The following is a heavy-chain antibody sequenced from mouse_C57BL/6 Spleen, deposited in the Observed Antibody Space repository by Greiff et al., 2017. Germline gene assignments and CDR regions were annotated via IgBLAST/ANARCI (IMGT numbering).Heavy chain of an antibody. J-gene: IGHJ2*01. D-gene: IGHD2-4*01. CDR3: ARGRDYDEVDY. CDR2: IHPNSGST. V-gene: IGHV1-64*01. CDR1: GYTFTSYW. Sequence: QVQLQQPGAELVKPGASVQLSCKASGYTFTSYWMHWVKQRPGQGLEWIGMIHPNSGSTNYNEKFKSKATLTVDKSSSTAYMQLSSLTSEDSAVYYCARGRDYDEVDYWGQGTTLTVSS.